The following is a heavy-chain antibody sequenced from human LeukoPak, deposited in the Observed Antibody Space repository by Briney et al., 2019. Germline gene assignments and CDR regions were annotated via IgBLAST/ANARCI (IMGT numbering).Heavy chain of an antibody. D-gene: IGHD5-18*01. Sequence: PGGSLRLSCAASGFTFNSYWMIWVRQAPGKGLEWVANTKQGGSEKYYVDPEKCRFTISRANPKNSLYLQMNSLRDEDKAVYYCERDKTRGLGYSYSKSGNYFDYWGQGTLVTGSS. J-gene: IGHJ4*02. CDR2: TKQGGSEK. V-gene: IGHV3-7*01. CDR3: ERDKTRGLGYSYSKSGNYFDY. CDR1: GFTFNSYW.